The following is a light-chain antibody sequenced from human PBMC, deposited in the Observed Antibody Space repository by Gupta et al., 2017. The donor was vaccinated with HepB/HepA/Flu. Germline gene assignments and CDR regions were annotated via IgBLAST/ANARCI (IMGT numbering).Light chain of an antibody. CDR2: EVS. V-gene: IGLV2-23*02. CDR3: CSYAGTTTFVL. Sequence: QSALTQPASVSGSPGQSMTISCTGTSSDVGSYNLVSWYKQHPAKVPTLIIYEVSQRPSGVSNRFSGSKSGNTASLTISGLQAADEADYYCCSYAGTTTFVLFGGGTKLTVL. J-gene: IGLJ2*01. CDR1: SSDVGSYNL.